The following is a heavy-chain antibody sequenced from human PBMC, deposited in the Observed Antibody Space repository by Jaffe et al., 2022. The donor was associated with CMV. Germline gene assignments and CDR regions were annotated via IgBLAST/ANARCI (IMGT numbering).Heavy chain of an antibody. J-gene: IGHJ6*02. D-gene: IGHD4-17*01. CDR2: ISSSSSYI. CDR3: ARPTTVTTNYYYYGMDV. Sequence: EVQLVESGGGLVKPGGSLRLSCAASGFTFSSYSMNWVRQAPGKGLEWVSSISSSSSYIYYADSVKGRFTISRDNAKNSLYLQMNSLRAEDTAVYYCARPTTVTTNYYYYGMDVWGQGTTVTVSS. V-gene: IGHV3-21*01. CDR1: GFTFSSYS.